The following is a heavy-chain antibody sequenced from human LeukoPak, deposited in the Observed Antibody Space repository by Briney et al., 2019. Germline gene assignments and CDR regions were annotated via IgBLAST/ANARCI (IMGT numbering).Heavy chain of an antibody. Sequence: NPGGSLRLSCAASGFTFSSYSMNWVRQAPGKGLEWVSSISSGSSYIYNADSVKGRFTISRDNAKNSLYLQMNSLRAEDTAVYYCARDQGTDSSSFSSLSDALDVWGQGTMVTVSS. CDR2: ISSGSSYI. CDR3: ARDQGTDSSSFSSLSDALDV. D-gene: IGHD6-6*01. CDR1: GFTFSSYS. J-gene: IGHJ3*01. V-gene: IGHV3-21*01.